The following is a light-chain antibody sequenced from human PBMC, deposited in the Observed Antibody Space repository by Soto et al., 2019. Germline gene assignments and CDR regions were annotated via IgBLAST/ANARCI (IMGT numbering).Light chain of an antibody. V-gene: IGKV1-5*01. CDR3: HSRA. J-gene: IGKJ5*01. CDR2: DAS. CDR1: QSVSGW. Sequence: IQMTQSPSTLSASVGYTFTVTCRASQSVSGWLAWYQQKPGEAPKLLIYDASTLESGVPSRFSGSGSETEFTLTISRLQPDDFATYFCHSRAFGQGTRLE.